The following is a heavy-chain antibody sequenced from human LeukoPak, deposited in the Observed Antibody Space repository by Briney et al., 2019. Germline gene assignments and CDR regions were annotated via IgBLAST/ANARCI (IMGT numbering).Heavy chain of an antibody. V-gene: IGHV3-7*01. D-gene: IGHD3-10*01. Sequence: GESLRLSCAASGFTFSSYWMTWVRQAPGKGLEWVANIIPDGSEKYYVDSVKGRFTISRDNAKNSLYLQVNSLRAEDTAVYYCARVEALYNSGSVWAYWGQGTLVTVSS. CDR3: ARVEALYNSGSVWAY. CDR1: GFTFSSYW. J-gene: IGHJ4*02. CDR2: IIPDGSEK.